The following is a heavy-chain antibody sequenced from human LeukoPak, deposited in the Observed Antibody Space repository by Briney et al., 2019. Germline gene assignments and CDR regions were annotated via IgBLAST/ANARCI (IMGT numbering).Heavy chain of an antibody. Sequence: SETLSLTCAVYGGSFSGYYWSWIRQPPGKGLEWIGEINHSGSTNYNPSLRSRLTMTVDTSSNQFSLELSSVTAADTAVYYCARAGSSGPYCTIGSCYGMDVWGQGTTVTVSS. CDR2: INHSGST. V-gene: IGHV4-34*01. D-gene: IGHD2-8*01. J-gene: IGHJ6*02. CDR1: GGSFSGYY. CDR3: ARAGSSGPYCTIGSCYGMDV.